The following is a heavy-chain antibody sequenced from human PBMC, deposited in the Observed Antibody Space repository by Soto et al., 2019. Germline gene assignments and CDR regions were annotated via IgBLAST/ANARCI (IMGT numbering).Heavy chain of an antibody. D-gene: IGHD6-13*01. CDR1: GFTFSSYA. V-gene: IGHV3-23*01. J-gene: IGHJ4*02. Sequence: EVQLLESGGGLVQPGGSLRLSCAASGFTFSSYAMSWVRQAPGKGLEWVSAISGSGGSTYYADSVKGRFTISRDNSKNTLYLQRNSLRAEDTTVYYCAKDIQARIAGSLNRYWGQGPLVPVSS. CDR3: AKDIQARIAGSLNRY. CDR2: ISGSGGST.